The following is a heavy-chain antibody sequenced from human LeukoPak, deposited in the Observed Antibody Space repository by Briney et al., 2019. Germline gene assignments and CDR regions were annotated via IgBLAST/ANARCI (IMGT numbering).Heavy chain of an antibody. V-gene: IGHV3-9*01. D-gene: IGHD5-18*01. CDR2: ISWNSDNI. Sequence: PGGSLRLSCAASGFTFDDYDIHWVRQAPGKGLEWVSGISWNSDNIGYADSVKGRFTISRDNAKNSLYLQMNSLRAEDTAVYYCARQMWLRGRGYSYGLDYWGQGTLVTVSS. CDR1: GFTFDDYD. CDR3: ARQMWLRGRGYSYGLDY. J-gene: IGHJ4*02.